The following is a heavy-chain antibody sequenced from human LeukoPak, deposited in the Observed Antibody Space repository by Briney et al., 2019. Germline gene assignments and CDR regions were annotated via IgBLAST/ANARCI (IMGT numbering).Heavy chain of an antibody. CDR2: IYSGGST. CDR1: GFTVSSNY. V-gene: IGHV3-66*02. Sequence: PGGSLRLSCAASGFTVSSNYMSWVRQAPGKGLEWVSVIYSGGSTYYADSVKGRFTISRDNSKNTHYLQKNSLRAEDTAVYYCARDLLATVTTGESDYWGQGTLVTVSS. CDR3: ARDLLATVTTGESDY. D-gene: IGHD4-17*01. J-gene: IGHJ4*02.